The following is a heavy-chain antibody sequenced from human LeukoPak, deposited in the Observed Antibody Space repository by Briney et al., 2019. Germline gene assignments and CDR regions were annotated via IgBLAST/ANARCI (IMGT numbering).Heavy chain of an antibody. CDR1: GFTFSDYY. D-gene: IGHD2-15*01. Sequence: GGSLRLSCAASGFTFSDYYMSWIRQAPGKGLEWVSYISSSGSTIYYADSVKGRFTISRDNAKNSLYLQMNSLRAEDTAVYYCAKDRSYCSGGSCYSDYFDYWGQGTLVTVSS. V-gene: IGHV3-11*01. CDR2: ISSSGSTI. CDR3: AKDRSYCSGGSCYSDYFDY. J-gene: IGHJ4*02.